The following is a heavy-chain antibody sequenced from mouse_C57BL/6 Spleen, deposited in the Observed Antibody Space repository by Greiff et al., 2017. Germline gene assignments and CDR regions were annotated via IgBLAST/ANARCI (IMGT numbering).Heavy chain of an antibody. V-gene: IGHV5-16*01. CDR2: INYDGSST. CDR3: ARGSGYDAMDY. D-gene: IGHD3-2*02. CDR1: GFTFSDYY. J-gene: IGHJ4*01. Sequence: EVKLVESEGGLVQPGSSMKLSCTASGFTFSDYYMAWVRQVPEKGLEWVANINYDGSSTYYLDSLKSRFIISRDNAKNILYLQMSSLQSEDTATYYCARGSGYDAMDYWGQGTSVTVSS.